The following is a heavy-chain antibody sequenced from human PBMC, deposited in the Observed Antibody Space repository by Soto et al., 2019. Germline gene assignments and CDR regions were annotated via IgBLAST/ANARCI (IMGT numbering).Heavy chain of an antibody. Sequence: QVQLVESGGGVVQPGRSLRLSCAASGFTFSSYGMHWVRQAPGKGLERVAAIWYDGSKKYYADSVKGRFTISRDNSKNTLYLQMNSLRAEDTAVYYCAREEDYYGSGSYSYFDYWGQGTLVTVSS. CDR2: IWYDGSKK. CDR3: AREEDYYGSGSYSYFDY. J-gene: IGHJ4*02. V-gene: IGHV3-33*01. D-gene: IGHD3-10*01. CDR1: GFTFSSYG.